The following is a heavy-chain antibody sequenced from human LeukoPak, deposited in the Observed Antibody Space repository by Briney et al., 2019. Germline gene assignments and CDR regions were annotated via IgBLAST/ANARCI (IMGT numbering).Heavy chain of an antibody. D-gene: IGHD3-3*01. J-gene: IGHJ3*02. Sequence: GASVKVSCKASGYTFTGYYMHWVRQAPGQGLEWMGWINPDSGGTNYAQKFQGRVTMTRDTSISTAYMELSRLRSDDTAVYFCARDQAPFWSGYSNDAFDIWGQGTMVTISS. CDR1: GYTFTGYY. V-gene: IGHV1-2*02. CDR2: INPDSGGT. CDR3: ARDQAPFWSGYSNDAFDI.